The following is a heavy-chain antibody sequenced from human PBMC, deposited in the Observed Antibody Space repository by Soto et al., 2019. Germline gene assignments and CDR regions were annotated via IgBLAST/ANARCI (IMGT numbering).Heavy chain of an antibody. D-gene: IGHD3-3*01. Sequence: QINLIESGPTLVNPTQTLTLTCTFSGFSLSTSGAAVGWVRQPPGRALEWLALIYWDGDKRYNASLGHKLTINKETTKNKVVPPLTNVDPADTGPYYWAHRATMTIFGLIIDNGIWFDPWGQGTRVIVSS. V-gene: IGHV2-5*02. CDR2: IYWDGDK. CDR3: AHRATMTIFGLIIDNGIWFDP. CDR1: GFSLSTSGAA. J-gene: IGHJ5*02.